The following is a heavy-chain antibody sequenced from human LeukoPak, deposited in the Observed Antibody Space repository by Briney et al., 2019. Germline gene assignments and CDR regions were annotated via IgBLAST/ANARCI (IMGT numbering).Heavy chain of an antibody. V-gene: IGHV4-4*07. CDR2: IYTSGST. CDR1: GGSISSYY. D-gene: IGHD3-10*01. Sequence: SETLSLTCTVSGGSISSYYWSWIRQPAGKGLEWIGRIYTSGSTNYNPSLKSRVTMPVDTSKNQFSLKLSSVTAADTAVYYCARDSYFYYGSEYNWFDPWGQGTLVTVSS. CDR3: ARDSYFYYGSEYNWFDP. J-gene: IGHJ5*02.